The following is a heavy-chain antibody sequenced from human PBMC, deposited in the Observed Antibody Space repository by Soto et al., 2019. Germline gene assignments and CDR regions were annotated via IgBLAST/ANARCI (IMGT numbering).Heavy chain of an antibody. Sequence: EVQLVESGGGLVQPGGSLRLSCAASGFTVSSNYMSWVRQAPGKGLEWVSVIYSGGSTYYADSVKGRFTISRDNSKNTLXXQMXXLRAEDTAVYYCARVYYGDYVVDYWGQGTLVTVSS. CDR2: IYSGGST. J-gene: IGHJ4*02. CDR1: GFTVSSNY. V-gene: IGHV3-66*01. CDR3: ARVYYGDYVVDY. D-gene: IGHD4-17*01.